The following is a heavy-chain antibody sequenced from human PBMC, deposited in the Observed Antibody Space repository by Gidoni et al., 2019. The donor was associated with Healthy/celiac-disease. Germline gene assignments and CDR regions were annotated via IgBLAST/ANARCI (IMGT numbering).Heavy chain of an antibody. J-gene: IGHJ4*02. V-gene: IGHV1-46*01. Sequence: QVQLVQSGAEAKKPGASVKVSCKASGYTCTSYYMHWVRQAPGQGLEWMGIINPSGGSTSYAQKFQGRVTITRDTSTSTVYMELSSLGSEDTAVYYCARGRRGSSSWGGYYFDYWGQGTLVTVSS. CDR1: GYTCTSYY. CDR3: ARGRRGSSSWGGYYFDY. D-gene: IGHD6-13*01. CDR2: INPSGGST.